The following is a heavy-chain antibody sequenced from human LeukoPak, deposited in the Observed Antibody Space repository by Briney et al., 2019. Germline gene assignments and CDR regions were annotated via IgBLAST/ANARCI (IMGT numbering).Heavy chain of an antibody. Sequence: SETLSLTCTVSGGSVSGYYWSWIRQPPGKGLQWIGYIHYSGSTNYNPSLKSRLTISVDTSKNQFSLKLSSVTAADTAVYYCARRYYYDSSGYYYAYYYYYMDVWGKGTTVTISS. J-gene: IGHJ6*03. V-gene: IGHV4-59*08. CDR1: GGSVSGYY. D-gene: IGHD3-22*01. CDR3: ARRYYYDSSGYYYAYYYYYMDV. CDR2: IHYSGST.